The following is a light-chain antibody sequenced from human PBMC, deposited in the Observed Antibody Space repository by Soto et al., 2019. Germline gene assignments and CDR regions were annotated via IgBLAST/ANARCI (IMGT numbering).Light chain of an antibody. CDR3: QQYDNSQRT. CDR1: QSVSSSY. J-gene: IGKJ1*01. V-gene: IGKV3-20*01. Sequence: EIVLTQSPGTLSLSPGERATLSCRASQSVSSSYLAWYQQKPGQAPRLLIYGASSRATGIPDRFSGSGSGTDFTLTISRLEAEDFAVYYCQQYDNSQRTFGQGTKVDI. CDR2: GAS.